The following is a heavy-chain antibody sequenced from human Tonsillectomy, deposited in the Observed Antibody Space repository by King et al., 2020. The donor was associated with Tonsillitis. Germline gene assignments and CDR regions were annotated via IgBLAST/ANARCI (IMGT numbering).Heavy chain of an antibody. V-gene: IGHV3-30*01. CDR2: ISYDGSNK. CDR1: GFTFSSYA. Sequence: QVQLVESAGGVVQPGRSLRLSCAASGFTFSSYAMHWVRQAPGKGLEWVAVISYDGSNKYYADSVKGRFTISRDNSRNTLSLQMNSLRAEDTALYYCARLQTTVTLFDYWGQGTLVTVSS. CDR3: ARLQTTVTLFDY. D-gene: IGHD4-17*01. J-gene: IGHJ4*02.